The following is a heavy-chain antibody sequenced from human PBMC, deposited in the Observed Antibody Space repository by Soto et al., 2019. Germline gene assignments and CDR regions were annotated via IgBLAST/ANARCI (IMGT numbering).Heavy chain of an antibody. J-gene: IGHJ4*02. CDR3: ARGRVTKYLTAFDY. D-gene: IGHD3-9*01. V-gene: IGHV1-69*06. Sequence: QVQLVQSGAEVKKPGSSVKLSCKVSGGTFISYAISWVRQAPGRGLEWMGGIIPVFGTANYTQQFQGRVTITADKSTSTAYMELSSLRSEDTALYYCARGRVTKYLTAFDYWGQGTLVTVSS. CDR1: GGTFISYA. CDR2: IIPVFGTA.